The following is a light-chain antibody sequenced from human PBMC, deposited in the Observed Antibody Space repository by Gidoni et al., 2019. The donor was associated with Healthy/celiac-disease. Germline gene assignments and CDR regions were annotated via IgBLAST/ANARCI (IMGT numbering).Light chain of an antibody. Sequence: DLQMTQSPSSVSASVGDRVTLTCRASQGISSGSAGYQQKPGKAPKLLIYAASSLQSGVPSRFSGSGSGTDFTLTISNLQPEDFATYYCQQANSFPITFGQGTRLEIK. CDR3: QQANSFPIT. V-gene: IGKV1D-12*01. CDR1: QGISSG. CDR2: AAS. J-gene: IGKJ5*01.